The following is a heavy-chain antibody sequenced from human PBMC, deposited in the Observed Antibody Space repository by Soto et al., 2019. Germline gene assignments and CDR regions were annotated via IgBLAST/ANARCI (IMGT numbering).Heavy chain of an antibody. CDR2: VYYSGNT. CDR1: GGSISPYY. Sequence: QVQLQESGPGLVKPSETLSLTCTVSGGSISPYYWSWIRQPPGKGLEWIGYVYYSGNTNYKPSLESRVTLSVDTSRNRFSMKLPSATAADTAVYYCARKGAAASYAHAHMDVWGRGTAVTVPS. D-gene: IGHD6-13*01. CDR3: ARKGAAASYAHAHMDV. V-gene: IGHV4-59*01. J-gene: IGHJ6*03.